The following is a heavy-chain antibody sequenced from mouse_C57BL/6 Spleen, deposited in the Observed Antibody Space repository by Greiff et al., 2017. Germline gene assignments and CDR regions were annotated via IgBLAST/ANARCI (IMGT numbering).Heavy chain of an antibody. Sequence: EVQVVESGGDLVKPGGSLKLSCAASGFTFSSYGMSWVRQTPDKRLEWVATISSGGSYTYYPDSVKGRFTISRDNAKNTLYLQMSSLKSEDTAMYYCARPLYDYGGYFDVWGTGTTVTVSS. CDR3: ARPLYDYGGYFDV. CDR1: GFTFSSYG. V-gene: IGHV5-6*01. CDR2: ISSGGSYT. D-gene: IGHD2-4*01. J-gene: IGHJ1*03.